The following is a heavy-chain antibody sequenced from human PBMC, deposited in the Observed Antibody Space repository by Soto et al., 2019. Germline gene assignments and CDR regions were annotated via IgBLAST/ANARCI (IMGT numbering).Heavy chain of an antibody. V-gene: IGHV3-43*01. CDR2: ISWDGGST. CDR1: GFTFDDYT. Sequence: GGSLRLSCAASGFTFDDYTMHWVRQAPGKGLEWVSLISWDGGSTYYADSVKGRFTISRDNSKNSLYLQMNSLRTEDTALYYCAKDLMTTVKVGEGMDVWGQGTTVTVSS. D-gene: IGHD4-4*01. CDR3: AKDLMTTVKVGEGMDV. J-gene: IGHJ6*02.